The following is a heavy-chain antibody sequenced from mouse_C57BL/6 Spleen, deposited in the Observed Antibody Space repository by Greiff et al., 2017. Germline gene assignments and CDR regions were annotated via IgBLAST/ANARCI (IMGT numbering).Heavy chain of an antibody. J-gene: IGHJ3*01. CDR1: GYTFTSYW. Sequence: VHLVESGAELAKPGASVKLSCKASGYTFTSYWMHWVKQRPGQGLEWIGYINPSSGYTKYNQKFKDKATLTAATSSSTAYMQLSSLTYEGSAVYYWARGIGHYEYDALFAYGGQGTLVTGSA. CDR2: INPSSGYT. V-gene: IGHV1-7*01. D-gene: IGHD2-4*01. CDR3: ARGIGHYEYDALFAY.